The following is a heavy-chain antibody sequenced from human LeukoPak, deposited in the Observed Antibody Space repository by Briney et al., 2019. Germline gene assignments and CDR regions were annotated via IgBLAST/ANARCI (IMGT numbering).Heavy chain of an antibody. J-gene: IGHJ4*02. D-gene: IGHD5-12*01. CDR1: GFTFSSYA. Sequence: PGRSLRLSCAASGFTFSSYAMHWVRQAPGKGLEWVAVISYDGSNKYYADSVKGRFTISRDNSKNTLYLQMNSLRAEDTAVYYCARAATIIRNYFDYWGQGTMVTVSS. V-gene: IGHV3-30*04. CDR3: ARAATIIRNYFDY. CDR2: ISYDGSNK.